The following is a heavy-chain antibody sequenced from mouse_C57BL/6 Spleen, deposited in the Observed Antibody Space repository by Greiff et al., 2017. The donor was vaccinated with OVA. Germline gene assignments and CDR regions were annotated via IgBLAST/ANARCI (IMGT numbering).Heavy chain of an antibody. J-gene: IGHJ2*01. V-gene: IGHV5-9-1*02. D-gene: IGHD2-5*01. CDR3: TRDSNYGDYDY. CDR1: GFTFSSYA. CDR2: ISSGGDYI. Sequence: EVQGVESGEGLVKPGGSLKLSCAASGFTFSSYAMSWVRQTPEKRLEWVAYISSGGDYIYYADTVKGRFTISRDNARNTLYLQMSSLKSEDTAMYYCTRDSNYGDYDYWGQGTTRTVSS.